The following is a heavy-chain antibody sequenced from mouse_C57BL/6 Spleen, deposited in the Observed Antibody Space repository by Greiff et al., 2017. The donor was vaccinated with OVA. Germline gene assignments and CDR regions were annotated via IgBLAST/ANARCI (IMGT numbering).Heavy chain of an antibody. CDR3: ASFYCGYESALDY. CDR1: GFTFSDYG. V-gene: IGHV5-17*01. Sequence: EVHLVESGGGLVKPGGSLKLSCAASGFTFSDYGMHWVRQAPEKGLEWVAYISSGSSTIYYADTVKGRFTISRDNAKNTLFLQMTSLRSEDTAMYYCASFYCGYESALDYWGQGTTLTVSS. J-gene: IGHJ2*01. CDR2: ISSGSSTI. D-gene: IGHD2-2*01.